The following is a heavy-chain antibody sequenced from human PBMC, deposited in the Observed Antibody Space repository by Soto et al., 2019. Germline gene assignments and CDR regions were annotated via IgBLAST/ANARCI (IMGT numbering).Heavy chain of an antibody. D-gene: IGHD4-4*01. V-gene: IGHV1-3*01. CDR3: AGDPDSHYNDSHASSYP. J-gene: IGHJ5*02. Sequence: ASVKVSCKASGYTVTNYAVQWVRQAPGQRLEWMGWINAGSGNIKYAQKFQGRVTITGDKFTGTAYMELTGLRSDDTAVYYCAGDPDSHYNDSHASSYPWGQGTLVTVSS. CDR1: GYTVTNYA. CDR2: INAGSGNI.